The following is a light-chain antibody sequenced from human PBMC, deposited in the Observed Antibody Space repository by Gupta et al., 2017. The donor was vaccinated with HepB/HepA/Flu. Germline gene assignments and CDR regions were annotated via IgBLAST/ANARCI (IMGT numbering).Light chain of an antibody. CDR1: SSDFGGYNF. J-gene: IGLJ2*01. CDR2: EVS. Sequence: QSALTQPPSASGYPGQSVTISCTGTSSDFGGYNFVTWYQQHPGKAPKLMIYEVSKRPSGVPDRFSGSKSGNTASLTVSGLQAEDEADYYCSSYAGSNNVVFGWGTKLTVL. CDR3: SSYAGSNNVV. V-gene: IGLV2-8*01.